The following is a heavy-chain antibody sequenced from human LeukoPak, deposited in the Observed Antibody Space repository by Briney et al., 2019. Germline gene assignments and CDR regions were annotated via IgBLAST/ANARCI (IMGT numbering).Heavy chain of an antibody. V-gene: IGHV3-30*02. Sequence: PGGSLRPSCAASGFTFSDSAIHWVRQASGKGLEWVAFIRYDENNKYYADSVKGRFTISRDNSKNTLYLQMNSLRAEDTAVYYCAKDRAKTNWFDPWGQGTLVTVSS. CDR1: GFTFSDSA. CDR2: IRYDENNK. J-gene: IGHJ5*02. CDR3: AKDRAKTNWFDP.